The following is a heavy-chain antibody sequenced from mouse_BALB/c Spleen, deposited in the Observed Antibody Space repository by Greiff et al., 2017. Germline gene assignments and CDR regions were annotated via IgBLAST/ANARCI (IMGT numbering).Heavy chain of an antibody. CDR2: ISTYYGNT. V-gene: IGHV1-67*01. CDR3: ASLFTTATGVDY. D-gene: IGHD1-2*01. J-gene: IGHJ2*01. CDR1: GYTFTDYA. Sequence: VQGVESGPELVRPGVSVKISCKGSGYTFTDYAMHWVKQSHAKSLEWIGVISTYYGNTNYNQKFKGKATMTVDKSSSTAYMELARLTSEDSAIYYCASLFTTATGVDYWGQGTTLTVSS.